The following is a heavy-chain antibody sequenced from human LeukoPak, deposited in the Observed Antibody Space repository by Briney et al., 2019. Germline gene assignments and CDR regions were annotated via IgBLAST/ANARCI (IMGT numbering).Heavy chain of an antibody. J-gene: IGHJ4*02. CDR3: AKAKLSGSGSYFDY. CDR2: ISYDGSNK. CDR1: GFTFSSYG. V-gene: IGHV3-30*18. Sequence: PGGSLRLSCAASGFTFSSYGMHWVRQAPGKGLEWVAVISYDGSNKYYADSVKGRFTISRDNSKNTLYLQMNSLRAEDTAVYYCAKAKLSGSGSYFDYWGQGTLVTVSS. D-gene: IGHD3-10*01.